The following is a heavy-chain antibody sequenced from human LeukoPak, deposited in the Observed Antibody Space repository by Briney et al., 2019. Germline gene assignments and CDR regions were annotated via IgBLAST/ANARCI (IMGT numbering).Heavy chain of an antibody. CDR2: ISGSGGST. D-gene: IGHD6-19*01. CDR1: GFTFTSNA. Sequence: GGSLRLSCAASGFTFTSNAMSWVRQAPGKGLEWVSYISGSGGSTYYADSVKGRFTISRDNSKNTLYLQMSSLRAEDTAVYYCAKETTVAGLYPYFDYWGQGTLVTVSS. CDR3: AKETTVAGLYPYFDY. J-gene: IGHJ4*02. V-gene: IGHV3-23*01.